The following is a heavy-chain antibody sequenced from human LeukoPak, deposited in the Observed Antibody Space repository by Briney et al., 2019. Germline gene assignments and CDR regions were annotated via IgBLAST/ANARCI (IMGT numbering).Heavy chain of an antibody. CDR2: ISSSSSYI. D-gene: IGHD6-13*01. CDR3: ARDSSSWYLGDYYFDY. V-gene: IGHV3-21*01. J-gene: IGHJ4*02. Sequence: PGGSLRLSCAASGFTFSSYSMNWVRQAPGKGLEWVSSISSSSSYIYYADSAKGRFTISRDNAKNSLYLQMNSLRAEDTAVYYCARDSSSWYLGDYYFDYWGQGTLVTVSS. CDR1: GFTFSSYS.